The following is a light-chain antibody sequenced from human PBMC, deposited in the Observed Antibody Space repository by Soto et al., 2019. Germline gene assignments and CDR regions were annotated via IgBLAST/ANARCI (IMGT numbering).Light chain of an antibody. Sequence: EVGLSQSPGVVSLTPGERASLSCGASQSISSSFLAWYQQKPGQAPRLLIYGASSRATGIPDRFSGTGSETDFTLTISRLEPEDFAVYYCQQYDNSPIPFGQG. CDR2: GAS. V-gene: IGKV3-20*01. CDR1: QSISSSF. J-gene: IGKJ5*01. CDR3: QQYDNSPIP.